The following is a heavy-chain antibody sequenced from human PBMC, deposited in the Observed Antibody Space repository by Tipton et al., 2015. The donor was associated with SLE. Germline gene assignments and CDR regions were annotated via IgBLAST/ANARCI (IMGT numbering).Heavy chain of an antibody. D-gene: IGHD3-10*01. Sequence: SLRLSCAASGFTFSSYWMHWVRQAPGKGLVWVSRINSDGSSTSYADSVKGRFTISRDNAKNTLYLQMNSLRAEDTAVYYCARGRVVRGVTSFDPWGQGTLVTVSS. CDR2: INSDGSST. CDR1: GFTFSSYW. V-gene: IGHV3-74*01. CDR3: ARGRVVRGVTSFDP. J-gene: IGHJ5*02.